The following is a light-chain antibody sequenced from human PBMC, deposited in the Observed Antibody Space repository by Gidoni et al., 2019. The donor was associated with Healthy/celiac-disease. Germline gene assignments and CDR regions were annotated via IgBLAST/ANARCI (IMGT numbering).Light chain of an antibody. CDR2: DAS. CDR1: PSISSW. Sequence: DIPLTQSPSTLSASVGHSVTITCRPSPSISSWLAWYQQKPGKAPKLLIDDASSLESGVPSRCSGSGSGTEFTLTIISLQPDDVATYYCQRYNSLLTFGPGTKVEIK. J-gene: IGKJ1*01. CDR3: QRYNSLLT. V-gene: IGKV1-5*01.